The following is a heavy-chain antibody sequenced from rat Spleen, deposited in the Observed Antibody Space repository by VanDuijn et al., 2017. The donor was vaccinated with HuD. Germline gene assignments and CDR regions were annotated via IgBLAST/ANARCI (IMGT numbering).Heavy chain of an antibody. CDR2: ISTAGGTT. D-gene: IGHD4-3*01. Sequence: EVQLVESGGGLVQPGRSLKLSCAASGFTFSDYAMSWVRQAPTKGLDWVAYISTAGGTTYYRDSVRGRFTISRDNAKSTLSLQMNILRSEDTATYYCARHGRGERTYYYVLDAWGQGASVTVSS. CDR1: GFTFSDYA. CDR3: ARHGRGERTYYYVLDA. V-gene: IGHV5S23*01. J-gene: IGHJ4*01.